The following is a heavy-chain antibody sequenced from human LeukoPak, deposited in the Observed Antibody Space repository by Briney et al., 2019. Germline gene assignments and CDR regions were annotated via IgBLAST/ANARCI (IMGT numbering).Heavy chain of an antibody. CDR1: GGSLSSGGYS. Sequence: PSQTLSLTCAVSGGSLSSGGYSWSWIRQPPGKGLEWIGYIYHSGSTYYNPSLKSRVTISVDRSKNQFSLKLSSVTAADTAVYYCARAWDGRNWFDPWGQGTLVTVSS. CDR2: IYHSGST. CDR3: ARAWDGRNWFDP. V-gene: IGHV4-30-2*01. D-gene: IGHD5-24*01. J-gene: IGHJ5*02.